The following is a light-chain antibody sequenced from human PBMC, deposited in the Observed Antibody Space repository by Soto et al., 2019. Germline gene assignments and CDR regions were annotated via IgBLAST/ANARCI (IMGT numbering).Light chain of an antibody. CDR1: QSVTVN. Sequence: EIVMTQSPATLSLYPGERATLSCRASQSVTVNLAWYQQKPGQAPRLLIYRASTRATGIPARFSGGGSGTEFTLTISSLQSEDFAVYICQQYNDWPPRWTFGQGTKVEIK. CDR2: RAS. J-gene: IGKJ1*01. CDR3: QQYNDWPPRWT. V-gene: IGKV3-15*01.